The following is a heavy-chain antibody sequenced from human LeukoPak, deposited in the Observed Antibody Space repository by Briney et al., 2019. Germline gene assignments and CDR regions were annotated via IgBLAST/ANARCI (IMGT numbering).Heavy chain of an antibody. D-gene: IGHD6-25*01. Sequence: PGGSLRLSCVASGITFSNYAVSWVRQAPEKGLEWVSSISNSSGSTYYADSVKGRFTISRDNSKNTLYLQMNSLRAEDTAVYYCASGGAPAGYWGQGTPVIVSS. V-gene: IGHV3-23*01. CDR2: ISNSSGST. CDR3: ASGGAPAGY. J-gene: IGHJ4*02. CDR1: GITFSNYA.